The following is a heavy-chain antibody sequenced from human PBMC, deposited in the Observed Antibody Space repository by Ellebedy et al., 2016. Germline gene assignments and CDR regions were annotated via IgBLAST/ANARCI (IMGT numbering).Heavy chain of an antibody. CDR1: GDSINSGDSY. V-gene: IGHV4-30-4*01. CDR3: ARVATGD. Sequence: SETLSLXXTVSGDSINSGDSYWSWIRQPPGKGLEWIGYIYYFGHSGSTYYKPSLKSRVTISVDTSKNQFSLKLSSVTAADTAMYYCARVATGDWGQGTLVTVAS. D-gene: IGHD5-12*01. CDR2: IYYFGHSGST. J-gene: IGHJ4*02.